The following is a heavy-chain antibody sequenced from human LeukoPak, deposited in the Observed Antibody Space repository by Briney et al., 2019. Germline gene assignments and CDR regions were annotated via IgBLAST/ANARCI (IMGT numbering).Heavy chain of an antibody. CDR2: IYDDGRA. D-gene: IGHD6-13*01. J-gene: IGHJ4*02. CDR1: GFTVSTNY. Sequence: GGSLRLSCAASGFTVSTNYMSWVRQGPGKGLEWVSVIYDDGRAYYAGSVKGRFTISRDNSKNTLYLQMSSLRVEDTAVYYCASRAYSGSLLYFDYWGQGTLVTVSS. V-gene: IGHV3-66*01. CDR3: ASRAYSGSLLYFDY.